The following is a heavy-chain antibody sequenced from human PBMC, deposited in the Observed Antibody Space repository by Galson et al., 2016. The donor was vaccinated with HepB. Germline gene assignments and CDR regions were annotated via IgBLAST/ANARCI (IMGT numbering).Heavy chain of an antibody. CDR2: ISYDGSNK. Sequence: SLRLSCAASGFTFSSYGMHWVRQAPGKGLEWVAVISYDGSNKYYADSVKGRFTISRDNSKNTLYLQMNSLRAEDTAVYYCAAHPFGYFVLENWGRGTLVTVSS. CDR1: GFTFSSYG. V-gene: IGHV3-30*03. J-gene: IGHJ4*02. CDR3: AAHPFGYFVLEN. D-gene: IGHD2-2*03.